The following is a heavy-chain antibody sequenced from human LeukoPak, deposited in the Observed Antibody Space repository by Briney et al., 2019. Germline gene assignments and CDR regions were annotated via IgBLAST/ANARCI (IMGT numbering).Heavy chain of an antibody. CDR2: ITGSGTET. J-gene: IGHJ6*03. D-gene: IGHD3-16*01. Sequence: PGGSLRLSCAASGFTFSSYAMSWVRQAPGKGLEWVSVITGSGTETNYANSAKGRFTISRDNSKNTLYLQMNSLRAEDTALYYCAKGPYRDSNYYMDVWGKGTTVTVS. CDR3: AKGPYRDSNYYMDV. CDR1: GFTFSSYA. V-gene: IGHV3-23*01.